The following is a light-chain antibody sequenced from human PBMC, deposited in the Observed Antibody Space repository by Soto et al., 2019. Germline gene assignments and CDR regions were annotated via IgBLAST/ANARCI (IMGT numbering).Light chain of an antibody. CDR2: AAR. CDR3: QKYDTYPHT. Sequence: DIQMTQSPSSLSASVGDRVTLSCRASQGISNHLAWFQQKPGKAPKSLIYAARSLQSGVPSRFSGSVSGTDFTLTITSLQPEDFATYYCQKYDTYPHTCGQGTKLEIK. CDR1: QGISNH. V-gene: IGKV1-16*01. J-gene: IGKJ2*01.